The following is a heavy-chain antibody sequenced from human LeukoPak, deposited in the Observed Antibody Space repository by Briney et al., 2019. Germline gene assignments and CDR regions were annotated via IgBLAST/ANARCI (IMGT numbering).Heavy chain of an antibody. Sequence: SVKVSCKASGGTFSSYAISWVRQAPGQGLEWVGGIIPIFGTANYAQKFQGRVTITADESTSTAYMELSSLRSEDTAVYYCALTIVGGGDYFDYWGQGTLVTVSS. D-gene: IGHD1-26*01. CDR1: GGTFSSYA. V-gene: IGHV1-69*01. CDR2: IIPIFGTA. J-gene: IGHJ4*02. CDR3: ALTIVGGGDYFDY.